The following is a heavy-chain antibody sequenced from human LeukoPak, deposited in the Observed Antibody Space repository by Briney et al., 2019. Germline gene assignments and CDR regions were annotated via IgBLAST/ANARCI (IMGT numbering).Heavy chain of an antibody. CDR3: SRCTGGSCVFDY. CDR2: IWFDGSKR. Sequence: PGRSLRLSCAASGFTFSTYGMHWVRQAPGKGLEWVALIWFDGSKRYYGDSLKGRFTVSRDNSKNTLYPQVDSLRAEDTAVYYWSRCTGGSCVFDYWGQGTLVTVSS. J-gene: IGHJ4*02. CDR1: GFTFSTYG. D-gene: IGHD2-8*02. V-gene: IGHV3-33*01.